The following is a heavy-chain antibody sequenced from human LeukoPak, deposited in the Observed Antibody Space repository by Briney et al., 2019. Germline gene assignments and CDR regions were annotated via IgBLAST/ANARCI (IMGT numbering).Heavy chain of an antibody. V-gene: IGHV1-69*13. D-gene: IGHD6-13*01. CDR1: GGTFNSYA. CDR3: ARSRTGYSSSWYWFDP. Sequence: SVKVSCKASGGTFNSYAISWVRQAPGQGLEWMGGIIPIFGTANYAQKFQGRVTITADESTSTAYMELSSLRSEDTAVYYCARSRTGYSSSWYWFDPWGQGTLVTVSS. CDR2: IIPIFGTA. J-gene: IGHJ5*02.